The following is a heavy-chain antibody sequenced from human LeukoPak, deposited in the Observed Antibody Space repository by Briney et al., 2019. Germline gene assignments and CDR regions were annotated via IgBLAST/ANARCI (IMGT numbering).Heavy chain of an antibody. D-gene: IGHD2-15*01. V-gene: IGHV3-21*01. CDR3: ARDEAVVVVAATDYYYYYMDV. Sequence: KSGGSLTLSCAASGFTFSSYSLNWVRQAPGKGLEWVSSISSSSSYIYYADSVKGRFTNSRDNTKNSMYLQMTSLRAKDTAVYYCARDEAVVVVAATDYYYYYMDVWGKGTTVTVSS. J-gene: IGHJ6*03. CDR1: GFTFSSYS. CDR2: ISSSSSYI.